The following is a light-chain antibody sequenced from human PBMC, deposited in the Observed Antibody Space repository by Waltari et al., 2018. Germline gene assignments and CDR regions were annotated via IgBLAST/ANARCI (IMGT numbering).Light chain of an antibody. CDR2: TAS. CDR3: QQSYNTPLT. J-gene: IGKJ4*01. V-gene: IGKV1-39*01. CDR1: QSISNY. Sequence: DIQMTQSPSSLSASVGDRVTITCRASQSISNYLNWYQQKPGKAPNLLINTASSLQSGVPSRFSGSGAGTDFTLTISSLQREDFATYFCQQSYNTPLTFGGGTKVEIK.